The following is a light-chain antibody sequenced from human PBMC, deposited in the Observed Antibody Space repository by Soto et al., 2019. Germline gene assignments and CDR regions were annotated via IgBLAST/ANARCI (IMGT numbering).Light chain of an antibody. CDR1: QSVSSY. CDR2: DAS. CDR3: QQRSNWPRT. Sequence: EIVLTQSPATLSLSPGERATLSCRASQSVSSYLAWYQQKPGQAPRLLIYDASNRATGIPARFSGSGSGTAFTLTIGSLEPEDFTVYYCQQRSNWPRTFGPGTKVDIK. J-gene: IGKJ3*01. V-gene: IGKV3-11*01.